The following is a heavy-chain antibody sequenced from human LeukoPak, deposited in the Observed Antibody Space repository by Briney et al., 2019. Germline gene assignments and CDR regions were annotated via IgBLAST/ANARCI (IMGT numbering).Heavy chain of an antibody. J-gene: IGHJ4*02. CDR1: GFTSSSYA. D-gene: IGHD6-13*01. Sequence: GGSLRLSCAASGFTSSSYAMSWVRQAPGKGLEWVSAISGSGDSTYYGDSVKGRFTISRDNSKNTLYLQMNSLRAEDTAVYYCAKTRPLDSSSWSHGDYWGQGTLVTVSS. V-gene: IGHV3-23*01. CDR3: AKTRPLDSSSWSHGDY. CDR2: ISGSGDST.